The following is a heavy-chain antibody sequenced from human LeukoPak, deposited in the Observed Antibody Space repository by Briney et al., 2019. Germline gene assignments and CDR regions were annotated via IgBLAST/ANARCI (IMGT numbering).Heavy chain of an antibody. D-gene: IGHD6-19*01. Sequence: GESLKISCKGSGYSFTSYWIGWVRQMPGKGLEWMGIIYPGDSDTRYSPSFQGQVTISADKSLSTAYLQWSSLKASDTAMYYCASRGRYSSGWWAFDIWGQGTMVTVSS. V-gene: IGHV5-51*01. J-gene: IGHJ3*02. CDR2: IYPGDSDT. CDR3: ASRGRYSSGWWAFDI. CDR1: GYSFTSYW.